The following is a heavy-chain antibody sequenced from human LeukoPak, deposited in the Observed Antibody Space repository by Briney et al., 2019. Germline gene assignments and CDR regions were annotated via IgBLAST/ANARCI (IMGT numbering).Heavy chain of an antibody. V-gene: IGHV4-59*01. CDR2: IYSSGST. CDR3: ARRGGGTRGLWYFDL. Sequence: SETLSLTCSVSGDSIRNNYLSWIRQPPGQGLEWIGYIYSSGSTTYNPSLKSRITISVDTSKNQFSLNLNSVTAADTAVYYCARRGGGTRGLWYFDLWGRGTLVTVSS. D-gene: IGHD3-16*01. CDR1: GDSIRNNY. J-gene: IGHJ2*01.